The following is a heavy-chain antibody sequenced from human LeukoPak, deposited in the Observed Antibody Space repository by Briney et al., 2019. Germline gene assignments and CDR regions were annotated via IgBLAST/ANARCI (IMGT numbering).Heavy chain of an antibody. Sequence: GGSLRLSCAASGFTVSSNYMSWVRQAPGKGLEWVSVIYSGGSTYYADPVKGRFTISRDNSKNTLYLQMNSLRAEDTAVYYCAREQKFYYDSSGYYSAFGYWGQGTLVTVSS. CDR1: GFTVSSNY. J-gene: IGHJ4*02. CDR2: IYSGGST. D-gene: IGHD3-22*01. CDR3: AREQKFYYDSSGYYSAFGY. V-gene: IGHV3-66*01.